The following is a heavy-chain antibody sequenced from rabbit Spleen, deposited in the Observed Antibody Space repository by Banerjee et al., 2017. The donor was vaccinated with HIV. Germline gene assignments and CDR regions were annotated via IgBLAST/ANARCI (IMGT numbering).Heavy chain of an antibody. CDR1: GFSFSNDY. V-gene: IGHV1S45*01. J-gene: IGHJ6*01. CDR3: ARDTSSSFSSYGMDL. D-gene: IGHD1-1*01. CDR2: IDAGSSGFT. Sequence: QEQLEESGGGLVQPEGSLTLTCTASGFSFSNDYMCWIRQAPGKGLEWIACIDAGSSGFTYFATWAKGRFTCSKSSSTTVTLQMTRLTAADTATYFCARDTSSSFSSYGMDLWGPGTLVTVS.